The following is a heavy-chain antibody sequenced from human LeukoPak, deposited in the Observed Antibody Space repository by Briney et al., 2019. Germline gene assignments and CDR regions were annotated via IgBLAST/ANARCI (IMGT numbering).Heavy chain of an antibody. CDR1: GGTFSSYA. D-gene: IGHD5-18*01. J-gene: IGHJ3*02. CDR2: IIPILGIA. V-gene: IGHV1-69*04. CDR3: ARGLGGYSYGLIDAFDI. Sequence: ASVKVSCKASGGTFSSYAISWVRQAPGQGLEWMGRIIPILGIANYAQKFQGRVTITADKSTSTAYMELSSLRSEDTAVYYCARGLGGYSYGLIDAFDIWGQGTMVTVSS.